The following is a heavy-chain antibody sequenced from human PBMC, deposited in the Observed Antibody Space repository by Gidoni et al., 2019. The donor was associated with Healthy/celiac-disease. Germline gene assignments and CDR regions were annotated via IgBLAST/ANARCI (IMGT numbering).Heavy chain of an antibody. D-gene: IGHD2-15*01. J-gene: IGHJ6*02. V-gene: IGHV1-69*01. CDR2: IIPIFGTA. CDR3: ASTDIVVVVAATPDYYYGMDV. CDR1: GGTFSSYA. Sequence: QVQLVQSGAEVKKPGSSVNVSCKASGGTFSSYAISWGRQAPGQGLEWMGGIIPIFGTANYAQKFQGRVTITADESTSTAYMELSSLRSEDTAVYYCASTDIVVVVAATPDYYYGMDVWGQGTTVTVSS.